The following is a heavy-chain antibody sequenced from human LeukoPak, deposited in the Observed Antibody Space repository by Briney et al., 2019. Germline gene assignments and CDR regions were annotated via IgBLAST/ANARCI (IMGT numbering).Heavy chain of an antibody. CDR1: GFTFSSYA. V-gene: IGHV3-23*01. Sequence: GGSLRLSCAASGFTFSSYAMSWVRQAPGKGLEWGSAISGSGGSTYYADSVKGRFTISRDNSKNTLYLQMNSLRAEDTAVYYCATGSGWVLIQGEDYWGQGTLVTVSS. J-gene: IGHJ4*02. D-gene: IGHD6-19*01. CDR2: ISGSGGST. CDR3: ATGSGWVLIQGEDY.